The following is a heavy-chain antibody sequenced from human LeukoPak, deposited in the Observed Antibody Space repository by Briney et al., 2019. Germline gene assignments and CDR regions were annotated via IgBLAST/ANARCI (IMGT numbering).Heavy chain of an antibody. CDR1: GFTFSSYG. D-gene: IGHD7-27*01. CDR3: AKDSLTGGVGGYFDY. Sequence: GRSLRLSCAASGFTFSSYGMHWVRQAPGKGLEWVAVISYDGSNKYYADSVKGRFTISRDNSKNTLYLQMNSLRAEDTAVYYCAKDSLTGGVGGYFDYWGQGTLVTVSS. V-gene: IGHV3-30*18. CDR2: ISYDGSNK. J-gene: IGHJ4*02.